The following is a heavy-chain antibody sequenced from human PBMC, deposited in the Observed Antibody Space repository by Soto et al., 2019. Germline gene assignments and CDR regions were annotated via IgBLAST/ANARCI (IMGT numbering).Heavy chain of an antibody. J-gene: IGHJ4*02. D-gene: IGHD1-1*01. CDR1: GFTSSIYA. V-gene: IGHV3-23*01. Sequence: GGSLRLSCAASGFTSSIYAINWVRLAPGKGLEWVAAISVSVDSTHYADSVKGRFTISRNKYKNTVYLEMNSLRAEDTAVYYCAKVFTPEQGNYFDYWGQGTLVTVSS. CDR2: ISVSVDST. CDR3: AKVFTPEQGNYFDY.